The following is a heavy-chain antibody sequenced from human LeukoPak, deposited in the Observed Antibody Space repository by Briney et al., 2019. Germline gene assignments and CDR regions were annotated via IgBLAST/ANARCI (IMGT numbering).Heavy chain of an antibody. CDR1: GFTFSSYS. CDR2: ISSSSSYI. V-gene: IGHV3-21*01. D-gene: IGHD3-22*01. CDR3: ARETYYDSSGYYLYYFDY. J-gene: IGHJ4*02. Sequence: GGSLRLSCAASGFTFSSYSMNWVRQAPGKGLEWVSSISSSSSYIYYADSVKGRFTISRDNAKNSLYLQMNSLRAEDTAVYYCARETYYDSSGYYLYYFDYRGQGTLVTVSS.